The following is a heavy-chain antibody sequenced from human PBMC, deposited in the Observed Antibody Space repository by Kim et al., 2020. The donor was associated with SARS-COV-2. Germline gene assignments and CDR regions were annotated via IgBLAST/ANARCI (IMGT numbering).Heavy chain of an antibody. D-gene: IGHD3-10*01. CDR2: ISSDGSIT. Sequence: GGSLRLSCAVSRFTFNNYWINWVRHAPGKGLVWVSRISSDGSITNYADSVKGRFTMSRDNAENTLYLQMNSLRAEDTAVYYCARRFFRDGVDVWGQGTTVTVS. J-gene: IGHJ6*02. CDR1: RFTFNNYW. CDR3: ARRFFRDGVDV. V-gene: IGHV3-74*01.